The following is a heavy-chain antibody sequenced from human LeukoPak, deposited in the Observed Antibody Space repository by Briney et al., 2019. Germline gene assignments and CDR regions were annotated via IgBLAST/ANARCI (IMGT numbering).Heavy chain of an antibody. Sequence: PSETLSLTCTVSGGSISSSSYYWGWIRQPPGKGLEWIGSIYYSGSTYYNPSLKSRVTISVDTSKNQFSLKLSSVTAADTAVYYCAGSYDSSGYYLFDIWGRGTMVTVSS. V-gene: IGHV4-39*01. CDR1: GGSISSSSYY. CDR2: IYYSGST. J-gene: IGHJ3*02. D-gene: IGHD3-22*01. CDR3: AGSYDSSGYYLFDI.